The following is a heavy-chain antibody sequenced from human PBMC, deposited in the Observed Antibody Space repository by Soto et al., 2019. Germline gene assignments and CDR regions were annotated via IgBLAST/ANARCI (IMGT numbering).Heavy chain of an antibody. D-gene: IGHD6-6*01. CDR1: GFTLGDYA. CDR2: IRSKAYGGTT. Sequence: GSLRLSCAAAGFTLGDYAMSWFRQAPGRGLEWVGFIRSKAYGGTTEYAASVKGRFTISRDDSKSIAYLQMNSLKTEDTAVYYCTRDPGIAARPGPPDFWGQGTLVTVSS. J-gene: IGHJ4*02. V-gene: IGHV3-49*03. CDR3: TRDPGIAARPGPPDF.